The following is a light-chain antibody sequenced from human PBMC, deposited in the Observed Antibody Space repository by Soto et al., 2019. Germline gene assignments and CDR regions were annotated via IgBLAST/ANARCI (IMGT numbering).Light chain of an antibody. V-gene: IGKV4-1*01. Sequence: DIVMTQSPDSLAVSLGERATINCKSSQSVLYSSNNKNYLAWYQQKPGQPPKLLIYWASTRESGVPDRFSGSGSGTDFTLTISRLQAEDVAVYYCQQYYSTPLTFRGGTKVEIK. J-gene: IGKJ4*01. CDR1: QSVLYSSNNKNY. CDR3: QQYYSTPLT. CDR2: WAS.